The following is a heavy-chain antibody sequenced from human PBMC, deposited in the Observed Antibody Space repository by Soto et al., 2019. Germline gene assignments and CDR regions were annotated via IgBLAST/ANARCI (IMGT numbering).Heavy chain of an antibody. Sequence: PGGSLRLSCAASGFTFSSYGMHWVRQAPGKGLEWVAVISYDGSNKYYADSVKGRFTISRDNSKNTLYLQMNSLRAEDTAVYYCAKITGATPSYYYGMDVWGQGTTVTVSS. CDR2: ISYDGSNK. D-gene: IGHD1-26*01. V-gene: IGHV3-30*18. CDR3: AKITGATPSYYYGMDV. J-gene: IGHJ6*02. CDR1: GFTFSSYG.